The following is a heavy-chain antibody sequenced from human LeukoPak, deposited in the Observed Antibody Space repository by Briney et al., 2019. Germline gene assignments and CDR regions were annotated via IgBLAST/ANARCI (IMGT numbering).Heavy chain of an antibody. CDR3: ASGDYYFDN. V-gene: IGHV3-48*02. J-gene: IGHJ4*02. CDR2: IRGSGTTI. D-gene: IGHD3-3*01. CDR1: GFSFSDYS. Sequence: GGSLRLSCAASGFSFSDYSMTWVRQAPGKGLDWVAYIRGSGTTIYYADSVKGRFTISRDNAKNSLYLQMNSLRDEDTAVYFCASGDYYFDNWGQGTLVTVSS.